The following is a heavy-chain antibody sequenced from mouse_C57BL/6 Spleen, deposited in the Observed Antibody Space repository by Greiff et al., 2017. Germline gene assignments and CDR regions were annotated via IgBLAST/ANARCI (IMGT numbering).Heavy chain of an antibody. V-gene: IGHV1-54*01. CDR2: INPGSGGT. CDR3: ARSRGQLRPFDY. D-gene: IGHD3-2*02. J-gene: IGHJ2*01. Sequence: VQVVESGAELVRPGTSVKVSCKASGYAFTNYLIEWVKQRPGQGLEWIGVINPGSGGTNYNEKFKGKATLTADKSSSTAYMQLSSLTSEDSAVYFCARSRGQLRPFDYWGQGTTLTVSS. CDR1: GYAFTNYL.